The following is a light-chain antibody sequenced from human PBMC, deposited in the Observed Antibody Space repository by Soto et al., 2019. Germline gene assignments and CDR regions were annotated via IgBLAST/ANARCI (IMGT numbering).Light chain of an antibody. J-gene: IGLJ3*02. Sequence: HSVLTQPPSVSGAPGQRVTLSCTGTTSNLGAGYDVHWYQQLPGAAPKLVNFGNRNRPSGVPERFSGSKSGTSASLAITGLQAEDEADYYCQAYDYSLTASVFGGGTKVTVL. CDR2: GNR. V-gene: IGLV1-40*01. CDR1: TSNLGAGYD. CDR3: QAYDYSLTASV.